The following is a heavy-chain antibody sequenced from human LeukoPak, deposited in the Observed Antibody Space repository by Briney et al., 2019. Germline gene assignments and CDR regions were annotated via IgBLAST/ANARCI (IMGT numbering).Heavy chain of an antibody. CDR1: GFTFSSYA. Sequence: GGSLRLSCAASGFTFSSYAMSWVRQAPGKGLEWVSAISGSGGSTYYADSVKGRFTISRDNSKNTLYLQMNSLRAEDTAVYYCAEVIAAAGYYYFDYWGQGTLVTVSS. D-gene: IGHD6-13*01. CDR3: AEVIAAAGYYYFDY. V-gene: IGHV3-23*01. CDR2: ISGSGGST. J-gene: IGHJ4*02.